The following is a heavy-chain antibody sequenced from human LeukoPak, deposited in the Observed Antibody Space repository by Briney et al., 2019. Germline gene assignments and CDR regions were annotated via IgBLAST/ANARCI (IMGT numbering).Heavy chain of an antibody. V-gene: IGHV4-39*01. CDR3: ARGVARLGYYFDY. CDR2: IYYSGST. J-gene: IGHJ4*02. Sequence: SETLSLTCTVSGGSISSSSYYWGWIRQPPGKGLEWIGSIYYSGSTYYNPSLKSRVTISVDTSKNQFSLKLSSVTAADTAVYYCARGVARLGYYFDYWGQGTLVTVSS. CDR1: GGSISSSSYY. D-gene: IGHD6-19*01.